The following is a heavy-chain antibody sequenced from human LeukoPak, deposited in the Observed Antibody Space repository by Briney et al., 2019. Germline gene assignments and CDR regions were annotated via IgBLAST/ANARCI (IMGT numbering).Heavy chain of an antibody. CDR2: ISHSGIT. Sequence: SETLSLTCAVHGGSFSGYYWSWIRQPPGKGLEWIAEISHSGITNYNPSLKSRVTISVDTSKNQFSLKLSSVTAADTAVYYCATGIRFLDYWGQGTLVTVSS. V-gene: IGHV4-34*01. D-gene: IGHD3-3*01. J-gene: IGHJ4*02. CDR1: GGSFSGYY. CDR3: ATGIRFLDY.